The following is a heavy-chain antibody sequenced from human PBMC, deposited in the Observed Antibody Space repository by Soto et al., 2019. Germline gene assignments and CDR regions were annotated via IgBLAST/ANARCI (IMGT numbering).Heavy chain of an antibody. CDR3: TRNPYSGSRYYSDS. J-gene: IGHJ4*02. V-gene: IGHV3-33*01. CDR1: GFTFTNYG. D-gene: IGHD1-26*01. Sequence: PGGSLRLSCAASGFTFTNYGMHWVRQAPGKGLEWVAVIWYDGSNKYYADSVKGRFTISKDNSQNTLYLEMNNLRAEDTAVYYCTRNPYSGSRYYSDSWGQGTLVTVSS. CDR2: IWYDGSNK.